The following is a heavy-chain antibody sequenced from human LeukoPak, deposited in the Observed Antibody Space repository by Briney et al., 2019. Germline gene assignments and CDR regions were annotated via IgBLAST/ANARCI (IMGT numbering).Heavy chain of an antibody. Sequence: GGSLRLSCAASGFTFSSYWMSWVRQAPGKGLEWVANIKQDGSEKYYVDSVKGRFTISRDNAKNSLYLQMNSLRAEDTAVYYCARGTYGDYEVYYMDVWGKGTTATVSS. D-gene: IGHD4-17*01. CDR2: IKQDGSEK. CDR3: ARGTYGDYEVYYMDV. V-gene: IGHV3-7*01. J-gene: IGHJ6*03. CDR1: GFTFSSYW.